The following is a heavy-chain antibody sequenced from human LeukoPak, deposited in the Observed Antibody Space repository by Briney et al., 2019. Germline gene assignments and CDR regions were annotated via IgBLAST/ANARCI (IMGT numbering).Heavy chain of an antibody. CDR1: GVTFATYG. Sequence: GSLRLSWAASGVTFATYGMHWVRQAPGKGLEWVECFRYDRIDKYYGGYVKGRLTLLRDNSKNTMYLQINSLRVGDTAVYFCAKVLPLTFYYMDVWGRGTTVRVS. J-gene: IGHJ6*03. V-gene: IGHV3-30*02. CDR3: AKVLPLTFYYMDV. CDR2: FRYDRIDK.